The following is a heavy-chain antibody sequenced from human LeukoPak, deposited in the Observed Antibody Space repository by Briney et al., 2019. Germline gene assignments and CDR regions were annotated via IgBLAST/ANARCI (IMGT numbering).Heavy chain of an antibody. D-gene: IGHD6-13*01. V-gene: IGHV3-21*01. CDR2: ISSSSSYI. CDR1: GFTFSSYS. CDR3: ARMEDWAAAEAGWFDP. J-gene: IGHJ5*02. Sequence: SGGSLRLSCAASGFTFSSYSMNWVRQAPGKGLEWVSSISSSSSYIYYADSVKGRFTISRDNAKNSLYLQMNSLRAEDTAVYYCARMEDWAAAEAGWFDPWGQGTLVTVSS.